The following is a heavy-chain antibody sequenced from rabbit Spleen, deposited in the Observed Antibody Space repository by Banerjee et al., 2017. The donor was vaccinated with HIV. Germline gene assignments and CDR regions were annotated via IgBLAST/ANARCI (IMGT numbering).Heavy chain of an antibody. V-gene: IGHV1S40*01. Sequence: LEESGGGLVKPGGTLTLTCKVSGIDFSSWYYMCWVRQAPGKGLELIGCIYAGDGSTVYASGPKGRFNISKTSSTTVTLQMTSLTAADTASYFCARRDGGCSYDLWGQGTLVTVS. CDR3: ARRDGGCSYDL. J-gene: IGHJ6*01. CDR2: IYAGDGST. CDR1: GIDFSSWYY. D-gene: IGHD8-1*01.